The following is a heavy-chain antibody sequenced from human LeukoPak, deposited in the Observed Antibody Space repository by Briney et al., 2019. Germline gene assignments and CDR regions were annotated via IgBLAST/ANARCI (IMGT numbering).Heavy chain of an antibody. CDR2: IRYDGSNK. V-gene: IGHV3-30*02. CDR1: GFTFSSYG. J-gene: IGHJ4*02. CDR3: AKVLLWFGEFSHFDY. Sequence: GGSLRLSCAASGFTFSSYGMHWVRQAPGKGLEWVAFIRYDGSNKYYADSVKGRFTISRDNSKNTLYLQMNSLRAEDTAVYYCAKVLLWFGEFSHFDYWGQGTLVTVSS. D-gene: IGHD3-10*01.